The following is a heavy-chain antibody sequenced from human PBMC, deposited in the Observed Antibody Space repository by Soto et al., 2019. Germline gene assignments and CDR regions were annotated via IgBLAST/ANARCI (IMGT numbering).Heavy chain of an antibody. CDR2: IYYSGST. CDR1: GGSISSSSYY. V-gene: IGHV4-39*01. CDR3: ARPQYYDILTGYLF. Sequence: QLQLQESGPGLVKPSETLSLTCTVSGGSISSSSYYWGWIRQPPGKGLEWIGSIYYSGSTYYNPSLKSRVTISLDHSKNQFPLKLSAVTAADTAVYYCARPQYYDILTGYLFWGQGTLVTVSS. D-gene: IGHD3-9*01. J-gene: IGHJ4*02.